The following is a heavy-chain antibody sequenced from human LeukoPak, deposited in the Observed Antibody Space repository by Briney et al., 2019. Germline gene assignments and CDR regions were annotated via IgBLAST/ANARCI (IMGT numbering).Heavy chain of an antibody. Sequence: ASVKVSCKASGYTFTNNYLHWVRQAPGHGVEWMGMIYPRDGSTSYAQNFQGRVTVTRDTSTTTVHMELRGLRSEDTAVYYCARDQEGFDYWGQGTVVTVSS. CDR1: GYTFTNNY. J-gene: IGHJ4*02. CDR3: ARDQEGFDY. V-gene: IGHV1-46*01. CDR2: IYPRDGST.